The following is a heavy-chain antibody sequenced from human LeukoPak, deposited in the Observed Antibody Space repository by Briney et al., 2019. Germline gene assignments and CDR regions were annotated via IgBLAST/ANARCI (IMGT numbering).Heavy chain of an antibody. CDR1: GYSFNNYW. CDR2: IYPGDSDT. V-gene: IGHV5-51*01. D-gene: IGHD4-17*01. Sequence: PGESLKISCKGSGYSFNNYWIGWVRQMPGIGLEWMGIIYPGDSDTRYSPSFQGQVTISVDKSISTAYLQWSSLKASDTAIYYCARPNDYGYYFDYWGQGTLVTVST. J-gene: IGHJ4*02. CDR3: ARPNDYGYYFDY.